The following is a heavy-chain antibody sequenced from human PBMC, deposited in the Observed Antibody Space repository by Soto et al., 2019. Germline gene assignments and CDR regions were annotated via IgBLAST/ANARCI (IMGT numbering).Heavy chain of an antibody. D-gene: IGHD5-18*01. CDR2: ISYDGSNK. J-gene: IGHJ4*02. Sequence: PGGSLRLSCAASGFTFSSYAMHWVRQAPGKGLEWVAVISYDGSNKYYADSVKGRFTISRDNSKNTLYLQMNSLRAEDTAVYYCARDDVSRPNTAMVKVGIPHYWGQGTLVTVSS. V-gene: IGHV3-30-3*01. CDR1: GFTFSSYA. CDR3: ARDDVSRPNTAMVKVGIPHY.